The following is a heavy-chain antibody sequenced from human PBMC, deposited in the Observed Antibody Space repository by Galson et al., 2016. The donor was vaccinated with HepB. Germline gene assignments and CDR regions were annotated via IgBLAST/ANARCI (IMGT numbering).Heavy chain of an antibody. J-gene: IGHJ4*02. Sequence: SLKLSCAASGFVVSSTYIGWVRQAPGRGLECVALLNSDGFTYYADPVNGRFTISRDNSKNTFYLQVNSLRGDDRAVYYCVRDGRQDRGSIFDYWGRGTLVTVSS. V-gene: IGHV3-66*01. CDR1: GFVVSSTY. CDR3: VRDGRQDRGSIFDY. D-gene: IGHD6-6*01. CDR2: LNSDGFT.